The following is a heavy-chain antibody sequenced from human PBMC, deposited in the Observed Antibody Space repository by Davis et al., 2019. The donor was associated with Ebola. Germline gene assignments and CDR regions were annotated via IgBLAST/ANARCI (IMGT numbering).Heavy chain of an antibody. J-gene: IGHJ6*02. V-gene: IGHV5-10-1*01. Sequence: PGGSLRLSCEGSGYSFTSYWIAWVRQMPGKGLEWMGRIDPSDSYTNYSPSFQGHVTISADKSISTAYLQWSSLKASDTAMYYCARHRVDRGYDYDLYYYYYGMDVWGQGTTVTVSS. CDR1: GYSFTSYW. D-gene: IGHD5-12*01. CDR3: ARHRVDRGYDYDLYYYYYGMDV. CDR2: IDPSDSYT.